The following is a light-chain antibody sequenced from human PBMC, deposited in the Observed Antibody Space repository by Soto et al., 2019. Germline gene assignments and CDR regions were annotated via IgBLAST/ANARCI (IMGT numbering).Light chain of an antibody. CDR2: GAS. CDR1: QSVSSSF. V-gene: IGKV3-20*01. J-gene: IGKJ2*01. Sequence: EIVLTQSPGTLSLSPGDRATLSCRASQSVSSSFLAWYQQKPGQAPRLLIYGASSRATGMPDRFSGSGSGTDYTLTLSRLEPEDFAVYYCQQYGSSPYTFGQGTKLEIK. CDR3: QQYGSSPYT.